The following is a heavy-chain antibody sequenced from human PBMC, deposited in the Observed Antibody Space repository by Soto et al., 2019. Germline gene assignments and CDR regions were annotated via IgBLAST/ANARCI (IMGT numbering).Heavy chain of an antibody. CDR2: IWYDGSNK. CDR1: GLTFSSYG. CDR3: ARTQLWSAYYYMDV. V-gene: IGHV3-33*01. J-gene: IGHJ6*03. D-gene: IGHD5-18*01. Sequence: PGGSLRLSCAASGLTFSSYGMHWVRQAPGKGLEWVAVIWYDGSNKYYADTVKGRFTISRDNSKNTLYLQVNSLRAEDTVVYFCARTQLWSAYYYMDVWGKGTTVTVSS.